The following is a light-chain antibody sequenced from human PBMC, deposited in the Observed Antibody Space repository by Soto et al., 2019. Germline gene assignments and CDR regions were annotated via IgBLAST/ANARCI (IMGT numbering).Light chain of an antibody. CDR3: QTWGTGIQL. CDR2: LNSDGSH. V-gene: IGLV4-69*01. J-gene: IGLJ2*01. Sequence: QPVLTQSPSASASLGGSVKLTCTLSSGHSSYAIAWHQQQPEKGPRYLMKLNSDGSHYKGDGIPDRFSGSSSGAERYLTISSLQSEDEADYYCQTWGTGIQLFGGGTKLTVL. CDR1: SGHSSYA.